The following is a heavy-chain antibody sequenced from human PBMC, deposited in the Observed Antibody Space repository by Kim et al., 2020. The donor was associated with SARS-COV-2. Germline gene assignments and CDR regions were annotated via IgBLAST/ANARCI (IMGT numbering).Heavy chain of an antibody. CDR1: GGSITSGRYY. J-gene: IGHJ4*02. D-gene: IGHD2-21*01. Sequence: SETLSLTCTVSGGSITSGRYYWNWIRQPAGKGLEWIGRIYTGESTNYSPSLKSRVTISVDTSMNQLSLRLSSVTAADTAVYYCARDLAYAQSLVAPYFDHWGQGTLVTVSS. CDR3: ARDLAYAQSLVAPYFDH. V-gene: IGHV4-61*02. CDR2: IYTGEST.